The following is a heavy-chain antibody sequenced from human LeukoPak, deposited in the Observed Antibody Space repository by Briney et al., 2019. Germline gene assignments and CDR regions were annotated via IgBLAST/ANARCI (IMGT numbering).Heavy chain of an antibody. V-gene: IGHV3-48*03. D-gene: IGHD2-21*02. CDR2: GSSSRSTI. CDR1: GSTLCSYE. J-gene: IGHJ4*02. Sequence: PGGSLRLSCAASGSTLCSYEMNWVGQAPRKGREWGSYGSSSRSTIYYADSVKGRFTISRDNAKNSLYLQTNSLRAEDTAVYYCARDKAVTAIPCYFDYWGQGTLVTVSS. CDR3: ARDKAVTAIPCYFDY.